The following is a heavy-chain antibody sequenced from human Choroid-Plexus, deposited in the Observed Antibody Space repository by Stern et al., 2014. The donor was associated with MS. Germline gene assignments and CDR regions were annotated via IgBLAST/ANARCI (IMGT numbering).Heavy chain of an antibody. CDR1: GFTFNNAW. CDR2: IKINAAET. CDR3: GADVSYQGSGEIDF. V-gene: IGHV3-15*01. D-gene: IGHD3-10*01. Sequence: EVQLVQSGGGLVKPGGSLRLSCAVSGFTFNNAWMSWVRQAPGKGLEWISRIKINAAETEYAAPVKVRFIISRDDSKTPLFLQMNGLITEDTAVYFCGADVSYQGSGEIDFWGQGTLVTVSS. J-gene: IGHJ4*02.